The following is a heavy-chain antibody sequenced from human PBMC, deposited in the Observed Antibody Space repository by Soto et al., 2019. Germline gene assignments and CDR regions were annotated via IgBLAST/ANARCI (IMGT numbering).Heavy chain of an antibody. CDR2: INSDGSST. V-gene: IGHV3-74*01. J-gene: IGHJ4*02. CDR3: ANLVTC. Sequence: GGSLRLSCAASGVTFRSYWMYWVRQAPGKGLVWVSRINSDGSSTSYADSVKGRFTISRDNAKKTLYLQMNSLRAEDTAVYHCANLVTCWGQGTLVTVSS. D-gene: IGHD3-16*02. CDR1: GVTFRSYW.